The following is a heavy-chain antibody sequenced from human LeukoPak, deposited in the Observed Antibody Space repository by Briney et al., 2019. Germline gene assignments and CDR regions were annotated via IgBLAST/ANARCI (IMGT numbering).Heavy chain of an antibody. CDR2: IWYDGSNE. Sequence: PGGSLRLSCSASGFTFSAYAMYWVRQAPGKGLEWVAVIWYDGSNENYADSVKGRFTISRDNSKSTLFLQMNSLRAEDTAVYYCARNAYNYGGFDYWGLGTLVTVSS. CDR3: ARNAYNYGGFDY. D-gene: IGHD5-24*01. V-gene: IGHV3-33*08. J-gene: IGHJ4*02. CDR1: GFTFSAYA.